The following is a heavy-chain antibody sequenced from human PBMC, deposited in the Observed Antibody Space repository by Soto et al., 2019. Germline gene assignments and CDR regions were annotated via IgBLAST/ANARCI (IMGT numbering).Heavy chain of an antibody. Sequence: QVQLQESGPGLVQPSRTLSLICSVSGDSITSGNYYWSWVRQHPGKGLEWLAYIFHSGSSYYNPSRRSRLTVSVNTSRSQFSLSLTSVTAADTALYYCARVSYFGSGAGFFGTWGPGILVTVSS. D-gene: IGHD3-10*01. CDR1: GDSITSGNYY. CDR3: ARVSYFGSGAGFFGT. V-gene: IGHV4-31*02. J-gene: IGHJ5*02. CDR2: IFHSGSS.